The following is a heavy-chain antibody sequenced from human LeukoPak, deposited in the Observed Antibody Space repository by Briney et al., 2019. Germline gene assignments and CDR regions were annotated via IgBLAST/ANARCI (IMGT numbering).Heavy chain of an antibody. D-gene: IGHD3-22*01. V-gene: IGHV1-8*03. Sequence: ASVKVSCKASGYTFTNYDINWVRQATGQGLEWMGWMNPNSGNTGYAQKFQGRVTITGNTSITTAYLELSSLRSEDTAVYYCARAVVVITPRTTKIKRYYFDYWGQGTLVTVSS. CDR2: MNPNSGNT. J-gene: IGHJ4*02. CDR1: GYTFTNYD. CDR3: ARAVVVITPRTTKIKRYYFDY.